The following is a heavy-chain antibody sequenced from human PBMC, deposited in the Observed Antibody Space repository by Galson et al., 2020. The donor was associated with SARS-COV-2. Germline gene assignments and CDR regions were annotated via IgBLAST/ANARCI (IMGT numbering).Heavy chain of an antibody. Sequence: SLKISCAASGFTFSSSGMHWVRQAPGRGLEWVSYISTTGNYIDNSDSLEGRFTISRDNAKNSLYLQMNSLRAEDTAVYYCATDAVWGTHRRAGYYFDFWGQGTLVTVTS. CDR1: GFTFSSSG. V-gene: IGHV3-21*01. J-gene: IGHJ4*02. CDR3: ATDAVWGTHRRAGYYFDF. CDR2: ISTTGNYI. D-gene: IGHD3-16*01.